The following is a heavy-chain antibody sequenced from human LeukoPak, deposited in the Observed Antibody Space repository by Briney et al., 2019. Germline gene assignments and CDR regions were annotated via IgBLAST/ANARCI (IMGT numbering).Heavy chain of an antibody. V-gene: IGHV3-53*01. D-gene: IGHD2-21*01. Sequence: GGSLRLACAAYGFTVSSNFLSWVRQPPGKGLEWVSDIYSGGSTNYAYSVKGRFTISRDNSKNTLYLQMNSLRAEDTAVYYCTRGGGGSFPHYWGQGTLVTVSS. J-gene: IGHJ4*02. CDR3: TRGGGGSFPHY. CDR2: IYSGGST. CDR1: GFTVSSNF.